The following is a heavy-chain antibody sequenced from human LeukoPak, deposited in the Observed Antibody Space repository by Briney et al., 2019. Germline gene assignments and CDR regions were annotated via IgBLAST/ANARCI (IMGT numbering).Heavy chain of an antibody. Sequence: GGSLRLSCAACGFTFSSYAMSWVRQAPGKGLEWVSTISGSGDSTYYADSVKGRFTVSRDNSKNTLYLQMNSLRAEDTAVYYCAKDRGEQLWLSFPIDYWGQGTLVTVSS. CDR2: ISGSGDST. CDR3: AKDRGEQLWLSFPIDY. J-gene: IGHJ4*02. CDR1: GFTFSSYA. D-gene: IGHD5-18*01. V-gene: IGHV3-23*01.